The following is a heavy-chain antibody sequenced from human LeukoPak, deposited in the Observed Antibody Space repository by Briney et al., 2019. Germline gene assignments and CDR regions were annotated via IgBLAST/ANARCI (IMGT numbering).Heavy chain of an antibody. V-gene: IGHV3-21*01. CDR3: ARGTRSLDSGFDY. CDR1: GFTFSSYS. J-gene: IGHJ4*02. CDR2: ISSSSSYI. Sequence: PGGSLRLSCAASGFTFSSYSMNWVRQAPGKGLEWVSSISSSSSYIYYADSVKGRFTIPRDNAKNSLYLQMNSLRAEDTAVYYCARGTRSLDSGFDYWGQGTLVTVSS. D-gene: IGHD1-14*01.